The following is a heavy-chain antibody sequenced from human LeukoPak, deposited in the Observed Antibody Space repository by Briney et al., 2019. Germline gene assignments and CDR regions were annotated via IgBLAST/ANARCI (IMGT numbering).Heavy chain of an antibody. Sequence: GGSLRLSCAASGFTFSSYSMNWVRQAPGKGLEWVSSISSSSSYIYYADSVKGRFTISRDNAKNSLYLQMNSLRAEDTAVYYCARDGITIFGAVINEFDYWGQGTLVTVSS. CDR2: ISSSSSYI. V-gene: IGHV3-21*01. J-gene: IGHJ4*02. CDR1: GFTFSSYS. D-gene: IGHD3-3*01. CDR3: ARDGITIFGAVINEFDY.